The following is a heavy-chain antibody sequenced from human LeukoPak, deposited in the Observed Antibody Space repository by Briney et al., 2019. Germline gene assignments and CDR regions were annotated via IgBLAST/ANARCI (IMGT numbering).Heavy chain of an antibody. CDR3: ARRGITIFGVVRDFDY. CDR2: IIPIFGTA. CDR1: GGTFSSYA. D-gene: IGHD3-3*01. J-gene: IGHJ4*02. V-gene: IGHV1-69*05. Sequence: SVKVSCKASGGTFSSYAISWVRQAPGQGLEWMGGIIPIFGTANYAQRFQGRVTITTDESTSTAYMELSSLRSEDTAVYYCARRGITIFGVVRDFDYWGQGTLVTVSS.